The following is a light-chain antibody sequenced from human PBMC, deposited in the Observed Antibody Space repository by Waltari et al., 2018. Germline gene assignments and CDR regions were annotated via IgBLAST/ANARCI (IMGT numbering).Light chain of an antibody. CDR1: QSVSSSY. CDR2: GAS. V-gene: IGKV3-20*01. Sequence: EIVLPQSPGPLSLSPGESATLSCRASQSVSSSYLAWYQQKPGQAPRLLIHGASSRATGIPDRFSGSGSGTDFTLTISRLEPEDFAVYYCQQYGISPYTFGQGTKLEIK. CDR3: QQYGISPYT. J-gene: IGKJ2*01.